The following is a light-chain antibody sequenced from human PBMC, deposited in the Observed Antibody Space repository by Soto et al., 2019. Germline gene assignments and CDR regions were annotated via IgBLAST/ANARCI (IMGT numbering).Light chain of an antibody. J-gene: IGKJ1*01. V-gene: IGKV1-5*01. Sequence: DIQMTQSPSTVSAYAGDSVTITCRASQSITSWLAWYQQRPGKAPKLLIYDVSSLQSGVPSRFSGSGSGTEFTLTISSLQPDDFATYYCQQYNTYSAFGQGTKVDI. CDR3: QQYNTYSA. CDR2: DVS. CDR1: QSITSW.